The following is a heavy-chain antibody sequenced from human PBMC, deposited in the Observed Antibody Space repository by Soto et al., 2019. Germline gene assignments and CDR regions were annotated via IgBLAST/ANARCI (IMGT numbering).Heavy chain of an antibody. Sequence: PSETLSLTCTVSGGSISSSSYYWGWIRHPPGKGLEWVGSIYYSGSPYYKPSLKSRISISADTSKNQFSLKLSSVTAADTAVYYCARLGMITFGGHTRPNWAQGTLVTVSS. D-gene: IGHD3-16*01. CDR2: IYYSGSP. CDR3: ARLGMITFGGHTRPN. V-gene: IGHV4-39*01. J-gene: IGHJ1*01. CDR1: GGSISSSSYY.